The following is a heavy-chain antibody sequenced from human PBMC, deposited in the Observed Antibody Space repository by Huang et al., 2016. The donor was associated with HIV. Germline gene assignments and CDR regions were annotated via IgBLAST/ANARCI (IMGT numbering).Heavy chain of an antibody. D-gene: IGHD2-15*01. J-gene: IGHJ4*02. V-gene: IGHV3-21*01. Sequence: EVHLVESGGGLVKPGGSLRLSCAASGFTLSSYSMNWVRQAPGKGLEWVSSIDSGNSCTHYADAVKGRFTISRDNAKNSLYLHMNSLRAEDTAVYYCARDLSYCSGGSCYSFPFDYWGQGTLVTVSS. CDR2: IDSGNSCT. CDR1: GFTLSSYS. CDR3: ARDLSYCSGGSCYSFPFDY.